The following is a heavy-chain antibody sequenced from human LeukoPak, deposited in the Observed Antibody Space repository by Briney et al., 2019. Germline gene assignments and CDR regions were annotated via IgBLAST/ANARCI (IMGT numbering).Heavy chain of an antibody. D-gene: IGHD3-3*01. CDR3: ARVPHLEWLLAGWFDP. V-gene: IGHV1-18*01. CDR1: GYTFTSYG. J-gene: IGHJ5*02. CDR2: ISAYNGNT. Sequence: ASVKVSCKASGYTFTSYGISWVRQAPGQGLEWLGWISAYNGNTNYAQKLQGRVTMTTDPSTSTAYMELRSLRSDDTAVYYCARVPHLEWLLAGWFDPWGQGTLVTVSS.